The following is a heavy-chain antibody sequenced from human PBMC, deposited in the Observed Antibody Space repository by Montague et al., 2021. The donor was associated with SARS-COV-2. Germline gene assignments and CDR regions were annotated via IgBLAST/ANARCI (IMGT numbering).Heavy chain of an antibody. CDR2: INHSGST. V-gene: IGHV4-34*01. CDR1: GGSFSSYY. CDR3: ARNATSSGYWSWIDP. J-gene: IGHJ5*02. Sequence: SETLSLTCAVSGGSFSSYYWSWIRQPPGKGLEWIGDINHSGSTNYNPSLTSRVTISVDTSKNQFSLKVNSVTAADTAVYYCARNATSSGYWSWIDPWGQGALVTVSS. D-gene: IGHD3-22*01.